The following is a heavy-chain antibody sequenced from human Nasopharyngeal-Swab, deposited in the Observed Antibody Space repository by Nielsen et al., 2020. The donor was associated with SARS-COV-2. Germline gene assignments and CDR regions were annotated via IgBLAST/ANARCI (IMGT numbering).Heavy chain of an antibody. D-gene: IGHD2-15*01. CDR3: ARDGYCSGGSCRYFDY. V-gene: IGHV3-11*06. CDR1: GFTFSDYY. CDR2: ISSSSSYT. Sequence: GGSLRLSCAASGFTFSDYYMSWTRQAPGKGLEWVSYISSSSSYTNYADSVKGRFTISRDNAKNSLYLQMNSLRAEDTAVYYCARDGYCSGGSCRYFDYWGQGTLVTVSS. J-gene: IGHJ4*02.